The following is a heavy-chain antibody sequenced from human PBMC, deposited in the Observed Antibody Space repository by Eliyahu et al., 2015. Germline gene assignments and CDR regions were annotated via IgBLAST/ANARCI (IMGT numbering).Heavy chain of an antibody. CDR2: IDPRDXDT. D-gene: IGHD5-24*01. V-gene: IGHV5-51*03. CDR1: GYISTPYX. J-gene: IGHJ2*01. CDR3: ARRRDGYNHWDFDL. Sequence: EMQLVQSGAEVKKPGESLKXSCEISGYISTPYXIAWXRQXPRKSPGWIGIIDPRDXDTKYSPSFQGQVTISADKSISTAFLQWGSLQASDTAIYYCARRRDGYNHWDFDLWGRGTLVTVS.